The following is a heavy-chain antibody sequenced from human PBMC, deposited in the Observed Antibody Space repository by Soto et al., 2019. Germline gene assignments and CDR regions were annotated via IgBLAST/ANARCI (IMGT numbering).Heavy chain of an antibody. Sequence: EVQILESGGGLVQPGGSLRLSCAASGFTFSMSAMSWVRQAPGKGLEWVSTTGLNGRTTYYADSVKGRFTVSRDNSKNTLDLQMDSLGAEDTAVYYCATGQGTSPFFDYWGQGTLVTGSS. J-gene: IGHJ4*02. CDR2: TGLNGRTT. CDR3: ATGQGTSPFFDY. V-gene: IGHV3-23*01. CDR1: GFTFSMSA.